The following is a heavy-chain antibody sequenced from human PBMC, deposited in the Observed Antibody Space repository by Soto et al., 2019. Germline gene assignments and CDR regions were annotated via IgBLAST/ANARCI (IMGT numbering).Heavy chain of an antibody. V-gene: IGHV3-30-3*01. CDR1: GFTFSSYA. Sequence: GGSLRLSCAASGFTFSSYAMHWVRQAPGKGLEWVAVISYDGSNKYYADSVKGRFTISRDNSKNTLYLQMNSLRAEDTAVYYCARDYYGDYYYGMDVWGQGTTVTVSS. D-gene: IGHD4-17*01. CDR3: ARDYYGDYYYGMDV. J-gene: IGHJ6*02. CDR2: ISYDGSNK.